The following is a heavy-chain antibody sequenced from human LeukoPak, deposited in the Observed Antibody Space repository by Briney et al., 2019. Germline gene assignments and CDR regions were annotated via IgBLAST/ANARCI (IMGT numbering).Heavy chain of an antibody. V-gene: IGHV3-7*01. CDR1: GFTFSSYW. J-gene: IGHJ6*03. CDR3: ARVGAARYYYYYMDV. CDR2: IKQDGSEK. Sequence: AGGSLRLSCAASGFTFSSYWMSWVRQAPGKGLEWVANIKQDGSEKYYVDSLKGRFTVSRDNAKNALYLQINSLRVGDTAVYYCARVGAARYYYYYMDVWGKGTTVTVSS. D-gene: IGHD2-15*01.